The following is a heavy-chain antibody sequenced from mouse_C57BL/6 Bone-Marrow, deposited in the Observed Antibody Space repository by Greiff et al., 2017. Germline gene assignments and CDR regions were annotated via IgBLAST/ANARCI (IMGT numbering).Heavy chain of an antibody. CDR3: ARGSLRYPGYYFDD. J-gene: IGHJ2*01. Sequence: QVQLKQPGAELVRPGTSVTLSCKASGYTFTSYWMHWVKQRPGQGLEWIGVIDPSDSYTNYNQKFKGKATLTVDTSSSTAYMQLSSLTSEDSAVYYCARGSLRYPGYYFDDWGQGTTLTVSS. CDR1: GYTFTSYW. D-gene: IGHD1-1*01. CDR2: IDPSDSYT. V-gene: IGHV1-59*01.